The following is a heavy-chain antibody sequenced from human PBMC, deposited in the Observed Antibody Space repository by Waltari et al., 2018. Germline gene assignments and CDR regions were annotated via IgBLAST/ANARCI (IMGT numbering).Heavy chain of an antibody. J-gene: IGHJ4*02. V-gene: IGHV3-9*01. CDR2: INWDSSDT. D-gene: IGHD1-26*01. CDR3: AKDLYSGSDNRIFDF. CDR1: GFSFEDYA. Sequence: QLVESGGGLVQPGRSLRLSCAASGFSFEDYAVHWVRQAPGKGLEWVSGINWDSSDTAYADSVKGRFTISRDNAKNSLYLQMNSLRTEDTAFYYCAKDLYSGSDNRIFDFWGQGTLVTVSS.